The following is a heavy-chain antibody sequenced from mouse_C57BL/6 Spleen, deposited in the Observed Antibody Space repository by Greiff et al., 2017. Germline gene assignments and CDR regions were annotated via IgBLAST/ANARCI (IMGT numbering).Heavy chain of an antibody. J-gene: IGHJ2*01. CDR2: IYPRSGNT. D-gene: IGHD2-12*01. CDR1: GYTFTSYG. CDR3: ARGELYDY. Sequence: QVQLKQSGAELARPGASVKLSCKASGYTFTSYGISWVKQRTGQGLEWIGEIYPRSGNTYYNEKFKGKATLTADKSSSTAYMELRSLTSEDSAVYFCARGELYDYWGQGTTLTVSS. V-gene: IGHV1-81*01.